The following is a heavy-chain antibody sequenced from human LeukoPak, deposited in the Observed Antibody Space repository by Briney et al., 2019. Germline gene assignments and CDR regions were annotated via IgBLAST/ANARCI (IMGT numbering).Heavy chain of an antibody. J-gene: IGHJ5*02. Sequence: ASVKVSCKASGYTFTSNYIHWVRQAPGQGLEWMGMIYPRDGSTSYAQKFQGRVTVTRDTSTSTVHMELSGLRSEDTAVYYCARDRGNWFDPWGQGTLVTVSS. CDR1: GYTFTSNY. D-gene: IGHD3-10*01. V-gene: IGHV1-46*01. CDR2: IYPRDGST. CDR3: ARDRGNWFDP.